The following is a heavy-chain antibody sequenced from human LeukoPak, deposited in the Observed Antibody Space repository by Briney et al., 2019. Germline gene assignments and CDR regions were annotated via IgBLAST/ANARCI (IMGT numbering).Heavy chain of an antibody. V-gene: IGHV3-23*01. CDR3: ARDLHYYVAMDV. J-gene: IGHJ6*02. CDR1: GFTFSSYA. CDR2: ITGRGAST. D-gene: IGHD3-10*02. Sequence: PGGSLRLSCAASGFTFSSYAMSWVRQAPGKGLEWVSAITGRGASTYYADSVKGRFTISRDNSKNTLYLQLHNLRAEDTALYYCARDLHYYVAMDVWGQGTTVTVSS.